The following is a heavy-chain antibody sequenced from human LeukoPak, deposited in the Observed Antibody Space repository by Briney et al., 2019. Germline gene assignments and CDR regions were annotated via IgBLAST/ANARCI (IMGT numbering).Heavy chain of an antibody. V-gene: IGHV3-30*18. Sequence: GGSLRLSCAASGFNFSSYGMHWVRQAPGKGLEWVAVISYDGSSKYYADSVKGRFTVSRDNSKNTLYVQMNSLRAEDTAVYYCAKERGAEYLQYWGQGTLVTVSS. CDR3: AKERGAEYLQY. CDR2: ISYDGSSK. J-gene: IGHJ1*01. CDR1: GFNFSSYG.